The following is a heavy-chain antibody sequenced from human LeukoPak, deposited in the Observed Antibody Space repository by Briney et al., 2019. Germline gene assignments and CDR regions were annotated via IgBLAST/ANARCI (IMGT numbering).Heavy chain of an antibody. CDR2: MNPNSGNT. Sequence: ASVKVSCKASGYTFTSYDINWVRQATGQGLEWMGWMNPNSGNTGYAQKFQGRVTMTRNTSISTAYMELSSLRSEDTAVYYCAKDRGGSSWPSYWYFDLWGRGTLVTVSS. J-gene: IGHJ2*01. V-gene: IGHV1-8*01. CDR1: GYTFTSYD. CDR3: AKDRGGSSWPSYWYFDL. D-gene: IGHD6-13*01.